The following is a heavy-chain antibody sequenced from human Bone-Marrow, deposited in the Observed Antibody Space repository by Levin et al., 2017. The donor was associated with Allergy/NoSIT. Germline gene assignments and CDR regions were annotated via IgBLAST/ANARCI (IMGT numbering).Heavy chain of an antibody. J-gene: IGHJ4*02. CDR3: ARAEVGDFDF. CDR1: GYSISRGYY. CDR2: IYHDGSA. Sequence: SETLSLTCSVSGYSISRGYYWGWIRQPPGKNLEWIGGIYHDGSASYNPSLKSRVAMSVDTTKNQFSLQLTSVTAADTAVYYCARAEVGDFDFWGQGVLISVSS. D-gene: IGHD3-16*01. V-gene: IGHV4-38-2*02.